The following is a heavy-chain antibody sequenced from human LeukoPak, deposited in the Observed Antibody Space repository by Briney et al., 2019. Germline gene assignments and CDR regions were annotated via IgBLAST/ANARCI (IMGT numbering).Heavy chain of an antibody. V-gene: IGHV1-24*01. CDR2: FDPEDGET. CDR1: GYTLTELS. Sequence: ASVKVSCKVSGYTLTELSMHWVRQAPGKGLEWMGGFDPEDGETIYAQKFQGRVTMTEDTSTDTAYMELSSLRSEDTAVYYCALAPLNYDFWSGYYKGDQPFDYWGQGTLVTVSS. D-gene: IGHD3-3*01. J-gene: IGHJ4*02. CDR3: ALAPLNYDFWSGYYKGDQPFDY.